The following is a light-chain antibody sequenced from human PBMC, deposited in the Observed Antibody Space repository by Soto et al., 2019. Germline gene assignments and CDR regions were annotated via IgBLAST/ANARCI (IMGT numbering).Light chain of an antibody. CDR1: QDVSNY. V-gene: IGKV1-33*01. Sequence: DIQMTQSPSSLSASVGDRVTITCQASQDVSNYLSWYQQKPGKAPKLLIYAASNLEKVVPLRFSGSGSGTHFNSTISSLQPEDIATYYCQQYDNLPFTFGGGSNVESK. CDR3: QQYDNLPFT. J-gene: IGKJ4*01. CDR2: AAS.